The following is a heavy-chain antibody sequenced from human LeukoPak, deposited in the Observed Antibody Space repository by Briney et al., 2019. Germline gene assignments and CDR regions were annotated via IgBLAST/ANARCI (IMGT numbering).Heavy chain of an antibody. V-gene: IGHV6-1*01. CDR1: GDSVSSNSAA. CDR2: TYYRSKWYN. Sequence: SQTLSLTCAISGDSVSSNSAAWNWIRQSPSRGLEWRGRTYYRSKWYNDYGVSVRSRITINPDTSKNQVSLQMKSVTPEDTAVYYCAREGSGSYNGRLDHYYYAMDVWGKGTTVTVSS. D-gene: IGHD3-10*01. J-gene: IGHJ6*04. CDR3: AREGSGSYNGRLDHYYYAMDV.